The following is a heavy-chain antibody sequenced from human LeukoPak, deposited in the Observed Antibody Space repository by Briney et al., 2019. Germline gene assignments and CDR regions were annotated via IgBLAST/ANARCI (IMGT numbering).Heavy chain of an antibody. V-gene: IGHV4-30-4*01. CDR3: ARGPAPVRDSGYYYYGMDV. CDR1: GGSISSGDYY. D-gene: IGHD1-14*01. Sequence: SETLSLTCTVSGGSISSGDYYWSWIRQPPGKGLEWIGYIYYSGSTYYNPSLKSRVTISVDTSKNQFSLKLSSVTAADTAAYYCARGPAPVRDSGYYYYGMDVWGQGTTVTVSS. J-gene: IGHJ6*02. CDR2: IYYSGST.